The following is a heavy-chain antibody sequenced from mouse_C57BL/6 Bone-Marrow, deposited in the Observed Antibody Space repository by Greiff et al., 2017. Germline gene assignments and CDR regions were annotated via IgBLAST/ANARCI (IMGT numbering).Heavy chain of an antibody. CDR3: ASWGLLWLRRGGYYYAMDY. V-gene: IGHV1-76*01. J-gene: IGHJ4*01. D-gene: IGHD2-2*01. Sequence: VMLVESGAELVRPGASVKLSCKASGYTFTDYYINWVKQRPGQGLEWIARIYPGSGNTYYNEKFKGKATLTAEKSSSTAYMQLSSLTSEDSAVYFCASWGLLWLRRGGYYYAMDYWGQGTSVTVSS. CDR1: GYTFTDYY. CDR2: IYPGSGNT.